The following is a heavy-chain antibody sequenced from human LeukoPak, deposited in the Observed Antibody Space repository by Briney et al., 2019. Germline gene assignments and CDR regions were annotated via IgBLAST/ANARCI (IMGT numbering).Heavy chain of an antibody. CDR2: INPSGGST. Sequence: ASVKVSCKASGYTFTSYYMRWVRQAPGQGLEWMGIINPSGGSTSYAQKFQGRVTMTRDTSTSTVYMELSSLRSEDTAVYYCYVWGSYRYVYFDYWGQGTLVTVSS. CDR1: GYTFTSYY. J-gene: IGHJ4*02. D-gene: IGHD3-16*02. V-gene: IGHV1-46*01. CDR3: YVWGSYRYVYFDY.